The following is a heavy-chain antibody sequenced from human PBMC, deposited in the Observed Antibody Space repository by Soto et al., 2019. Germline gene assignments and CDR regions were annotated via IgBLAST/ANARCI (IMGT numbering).Heavy chain of an antibody. J-gene: IGHJ4*02. D-gene: IGHD2-15*01. CDR3: ARGCSIGYCSGGSSPLDY. CDR1: GGSISSYY. Sequence: SETLSLTCTVSGGSISSYYWSWIRQPPGKGLEWIGYIYYSGSTNYNPSLKSRVTISVDTSKNQFSLKLSSVTAADTAVYYCARGCSIGYCSGGSSPLDYWGQGTLVTVSS. CDR2: IYYSGST. V-gene: IGHV4-59*01.